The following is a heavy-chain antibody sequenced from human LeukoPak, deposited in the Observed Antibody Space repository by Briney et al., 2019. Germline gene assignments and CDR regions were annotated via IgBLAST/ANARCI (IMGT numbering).Heavy chain of an antibody. CDR3: ARGRSELLWFGELFAYFDY. J-gene: IGHJ4*02. V-gene: IGHV4-34*01. CDR2: IDHSGST. Sequence: SETLSLTCAGYGGSFSGYYWMWIRQPPGKGLEWIGEIDHSGSTNYNSSLKSRVTISVDTSKNQFSLKLSSVTAADTAVYYCARGRSELLWFGELFAYFDYWGQGTLVTVSS. D-gene: IGHD3-10*01. CDR1: GGSFSGYY.